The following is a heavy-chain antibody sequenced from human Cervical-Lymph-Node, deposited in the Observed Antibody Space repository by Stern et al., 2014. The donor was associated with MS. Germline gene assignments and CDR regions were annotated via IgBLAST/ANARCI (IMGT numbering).Heavy chain of an antibody. CDR1: GGSIRTFS. CDR3: ARHSVGVKDFDS. Sequence: VQLEESGPGLVKPSETLSLTCTVSGGSIRTFSWSWIRQPPGRGLEWIGCVYYNGTTTHNPSLKSRVTMSVDKSKSQLSLRLHSVTAADTAVYYCARHSVGVKDFDSWGQGTLVTVSS. V-gene: IGHV4-59*01. J-gene: IGHJ4*02. CDR2: VYYNGTT. D-gene: IGHD4-23*01.